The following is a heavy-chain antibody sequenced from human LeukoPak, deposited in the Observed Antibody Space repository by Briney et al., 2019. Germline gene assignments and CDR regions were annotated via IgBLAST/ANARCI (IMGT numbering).Heavy chain of an antibody. CDR3: ARKGDATGYYYRGHFDF. CDR1: GGSFSDYY. V-gene: IGHV4-34*01. CDR2: INHIEST. Sequence: SETLSLTCAVYGGSFSDYYWSWIRQPPGKGPEWIGEINHIESTNYNPSLKSRVTISVDTSKNQFSLSLSSVTAADTAVYYCARKGDATGYYYRGHFDFWGQGTLVTVSS. D-gene: IGHD1-1*01. J-gene: IGHJ4*02.